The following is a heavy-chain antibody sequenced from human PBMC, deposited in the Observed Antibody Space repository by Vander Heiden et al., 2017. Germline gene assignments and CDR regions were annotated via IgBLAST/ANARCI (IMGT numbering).Heavy chain of an antibody. J-gene: IGHJ2*01. V-gene: IGHV3-30-3*01. Sequence: QVQLVESGGGVVQPGRSLRLSCAASGFTFSSYAMHWVRQAPGKGLEWVAVISYDGSNKYYADSVKGRFTISRDNSKNTLYLQMNSLRAEDTAVYYCARDAHLDYGDYEKRFLGYFDLWGRGTLVTVSS. CDR3: ARDAHLDYGDYEKRFLGYFDL. D-gene: IGHD4-17*01. CDR2: ISYDGSNK. CDR1: GFTFSSYA.